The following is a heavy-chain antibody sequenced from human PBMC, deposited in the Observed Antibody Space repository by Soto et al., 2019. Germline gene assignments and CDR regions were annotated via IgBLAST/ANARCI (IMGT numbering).Heavy chain of an antibody. Sequence: SVKVSCKASGGTFSSYAISWVRQAPGQGLEWMGGIIPIFGTANYAQKLQGRVTITADESTSTAYMELSSLRSEDTAVYYCARATTVTTINYYYYYGMDVWGQGTTVTVSS. CDR2: IIPIFGTA. D-gene: IGHD4-17*01. CDR3: ARATTVTTINYYYYYGMDV. CDR1: GGTFSSYA. V-gene: IGHV1-69*13. J-gene: IGHJ6*02.